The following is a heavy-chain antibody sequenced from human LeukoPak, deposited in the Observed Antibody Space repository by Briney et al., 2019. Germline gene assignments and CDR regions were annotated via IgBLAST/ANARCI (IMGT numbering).Heavy chain of an antibody. CDR1: GGSISSYY. D-gene: IGHD3-16*02. V-gene: IGHV4-4*07. J-gene: IGHJ3*02. CDR3: ARRDYVWGSYRRNPFVSCAFDI. Sequence: PSETLSLTCTVSGGSISSYYWSWIRQPAGKGLEWIGRIYTSGSTNYNPSLKSRVTMSVDTSKNQFSLKLSSVTAADTAVYYCARRDYVWGSYRRNPFVSCAFDIWGQGTMVTVSS. CDR2: IYTSGST.